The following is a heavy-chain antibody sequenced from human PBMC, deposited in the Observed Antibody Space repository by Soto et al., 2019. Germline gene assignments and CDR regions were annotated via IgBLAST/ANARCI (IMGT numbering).Heavy chain of an antibody. V-gene: IGHV1-18*01. CDR2: IRAYNVKT. CDR1: GYTFTSYG. Sequence: QVQLVQSGAEVKKPGASVKVSCKASGYTFTSYGISWVRQTPGQGLEWMGWIRAYNVKTNYAQKRQGRVTMTTDTATSTAYMELSSLRSDDTAVYYCARDLPTMDVWGQGTTVTFSS. J-gene: IGHJ6*02. CDR3: ARDLPTMDV.